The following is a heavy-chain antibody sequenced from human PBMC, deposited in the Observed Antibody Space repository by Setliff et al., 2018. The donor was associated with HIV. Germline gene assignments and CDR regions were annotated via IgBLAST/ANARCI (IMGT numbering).Heavy chain of an antibody. CDR3: ARGAELLWFGELHNIPYFDY. D-gene: IGHD3-10*01. Sequence: SETLSLTCTVSGGSINSTSYYWGWIRQPPGNGLEWIGSIYHTGSTYYKPSLKSRVTISVDTSKNQFSLRLSSVTAADTAVYYCARGAELLWFGELHNIPYFDYWGQGTLVTVS. CDR1: GGSINSTSYY. CDR2: IYHTGST. J-gene: IGHJ4*02. V-gene: IGHV4-39*07.